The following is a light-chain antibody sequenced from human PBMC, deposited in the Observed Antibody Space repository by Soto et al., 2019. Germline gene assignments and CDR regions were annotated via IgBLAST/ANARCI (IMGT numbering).Light chain of an antibody. CDR3: SSSTGRSNYV. CDR2: QVA. Sequence: HPASSSGSPGQSVTISCTGTSSDLALYNYVSWYQQQPGKAPRLMTYQVANRPSGFSSRVAGSRSGKTASLTSSGRRAEDEADYSSSSSTGRSNYVFGTGTKVTV. J-gene: IGLJ1*01. CDR1: SSDLALYNY. V-gene: IGLV2-14*01.